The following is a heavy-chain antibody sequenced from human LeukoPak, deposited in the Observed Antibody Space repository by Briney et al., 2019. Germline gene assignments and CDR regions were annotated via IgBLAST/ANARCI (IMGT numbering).Heavy chain of an antibody. CDR3: AGEVSATARRDY. CDR2: INWNGGST. D-gene: IGHD6-6*01. J-gene: IGHJ4*02. V-gene: IGHV3-20*04. CDR1: GFIFDNYG. Sequence: PGGSLRLSCAASGFIFDNYGMNWVRQAPGKGLEWVSGINWNGGSTAYADSVKGRFTISRDNAKNSLFLQMNSLRAEDTAVYYCAGEVSATARRDYWGQGTLVTVSS.